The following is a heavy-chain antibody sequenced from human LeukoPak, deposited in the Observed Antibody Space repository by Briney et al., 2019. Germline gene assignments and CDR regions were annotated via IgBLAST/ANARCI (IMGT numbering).Heavy chain of an antibody. V-gene: IGHV3-73*01. J-gene: IGHJ4*02. CDR1: GLTLSGST. CDR2: IRDKGNNDAT. Sequence: GGSLRLSCAASGLTLSGSTIHWVRQASGKGLDWVGRIRDKGNNDATTYAASVKGRFTISRDDSKNTAYLQMNSLKTEDTAIYYCTRDRGSSTLGDYWGQGTLVTVSS. CDR3: TRDRGSSTLGDY. D-gene: IGHD7-27*01.